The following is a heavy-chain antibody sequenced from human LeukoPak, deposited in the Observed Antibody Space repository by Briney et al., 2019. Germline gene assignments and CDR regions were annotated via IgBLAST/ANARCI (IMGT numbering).Heavy chain of an antibody. J-gene: IGHJ6*02. CDR1: GFTFSSYA. CDR2: ISGSGGST. D-gene: IGHD6-13*01. CDR3: AKAPPSSYYYYYGMDV. V-gene: IGHV3-23*01. Sequence: PGGSLRLSCAASGFTFSSYAMSWVRQAPGKGLEWASAISGSGGSTYYADSVKGRFTISRDNSKNTLYLQVNSLRAEDTAVYHCAKAPPSSYYYYYGMDVWGQGTTVTVSS.